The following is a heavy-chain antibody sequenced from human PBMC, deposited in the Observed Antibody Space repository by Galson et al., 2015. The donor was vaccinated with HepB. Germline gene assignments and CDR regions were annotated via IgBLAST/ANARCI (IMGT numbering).Heavy chain of an antibody. CDR1: GFTFSDYS. CDR3: ARRHCRSTSCRNYFHYYGMDV. Sequence: SLRLSCAASGFTFSDYSMNWVRQAPGKGLEWISYISYSTSPINYADSVKGRFTISRDNANNSLYLQMNSLRDEDTAVYYCARRHCRSTSCRNYFHYYGMDVWGQGTTVTVSS. D-gene: IGHD2-2*01. J-gene: IGHJ6*02. CDR2: ISYSTSPI. V-gene: IGHV3-48*02.